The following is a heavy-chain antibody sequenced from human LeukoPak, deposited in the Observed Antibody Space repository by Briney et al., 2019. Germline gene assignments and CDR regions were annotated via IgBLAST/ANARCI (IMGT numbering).Heavy chain of an antibody. CDR2: IKQDGSEI. V-gene: IGHV3-7*01. CDR3: ARDRGTYYYYMDV. J-gene: IGHJ6*03. CDR1: GFTFRNYW. Sequence: GGSLRLSCAASGFTFRNYWMTWVRQAPGKGLEWVANIKQDGSEIYYLDSVKGRFTISRDNAKNSLYLQMNSLRVEDTAVYYCARDRGTYYYYMDVWGKGTTVTVSS.